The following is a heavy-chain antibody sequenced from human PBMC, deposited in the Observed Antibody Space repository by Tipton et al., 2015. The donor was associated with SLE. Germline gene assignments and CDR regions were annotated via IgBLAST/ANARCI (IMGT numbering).Heavy chain of an antibody. CDR1: GVSFCSYY. D-gene: IGHD6-19*01. V-gene: IGHV4-34*01. CDR3: ARDDSSGRGAFGI. Sequence: TLSLTCAVYGVSFCSYYWLWIRQPPGKGLEWIGEINHSGSTNYNPSLKSRVTISVDKSKNQFSLKLSSVTAADTAVYYCARDDSSGRGAFGIWGQGTMVTVSS. CDR2: INHSGST. J-gene: IGHJ3*02.